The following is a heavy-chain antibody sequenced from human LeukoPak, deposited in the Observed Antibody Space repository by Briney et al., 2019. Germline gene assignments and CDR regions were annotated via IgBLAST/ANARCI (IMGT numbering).Heavy chain of an antibody. Sequence: GGSLRLSCAASGFTFSSYGMHWVRQAPGKGLEWVAVIWYDGSNKYYADSVKGRFTISRANSRNTLFLQMNSLRAEDTAVYYCAKSLGGVIVTSFDYWGQGTLVTVSS. J-gene: IGHJ4*02. D-gene: IGHD3-16*02. CDR3: AKSLGGVIVTSFDY. CDR2: IWYDGSNK. V-gene: IGHV3-33*06. CDR1: GFTFSSYG.